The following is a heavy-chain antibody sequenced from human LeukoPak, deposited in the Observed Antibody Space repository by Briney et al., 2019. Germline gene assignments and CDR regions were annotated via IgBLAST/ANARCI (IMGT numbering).Heavy chain of an antibody. CDR2: ISSSSTTI. D-gene: IGHD6-19*01. J-gene: IGHJ4*02. CDR1: GFTFSNYG. Sequence: GGSLRLSCAASGFTFSNYGMNWVRQAPGKGLEWVSYISSSSTTIYYVDSVKGRFTISRDNAKNSLYLQMNSLRAEDTAVYYCARSSSGWDFDYWGQGTLVTVSS. CDR3: ARSSSGWDFDY. V-gene: IGHV3-48*04.